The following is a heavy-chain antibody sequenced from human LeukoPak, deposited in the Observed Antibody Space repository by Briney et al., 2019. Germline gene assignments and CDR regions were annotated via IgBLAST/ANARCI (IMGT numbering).Heavy chain of an antibody. CDR2: TYYGSKWYN. J-gene: IGHJ4*02. CDR1: GDSVSSNSVT. Sequence: SQTLSLTCAISGDSVSSNSVTWIWIRQSPSRGLEWLGRTYYGSKWYNEYAVSVKSRMTINPDTSKNQFSLQLNSVTPEDTAVYYCASGDRRAVAGTGTLAYWGQGTLVTVSS. D-gene: IGHD6-19*01. CDR3: ASGDRRAVAGTGTLAY. V-gene: IGHV6-1*01.